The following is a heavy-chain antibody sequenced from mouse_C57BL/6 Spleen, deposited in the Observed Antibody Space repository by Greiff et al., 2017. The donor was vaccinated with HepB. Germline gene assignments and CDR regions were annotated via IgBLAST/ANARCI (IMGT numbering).Heavy chain of an antibody. CDR2: IDPSDSYT. Sequence: QVQLQQPGAELVMPGASVKLSFKASGYTFTSYWMHWVKQRPGQGLEWIGEIDPSDSYTNYNQKFKGKSTLTVDKSSSTAYMQLSSLTSEDSAVYYCARSTAYYYGSSSYWYFDVWGTGTTVTVSS. D-gene: IGHD1-1*01. J-gene: IGHJ1*03. V-gene: IGHV1-69*01. CDR3: ARSTAYYYGSSSYWYFDV. CDR1: GYTFTSYW.